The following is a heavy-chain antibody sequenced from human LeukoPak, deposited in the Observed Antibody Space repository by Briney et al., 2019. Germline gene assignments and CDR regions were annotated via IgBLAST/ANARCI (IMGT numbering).Heavy chain of an antibody. V-gene: IGHV3-7*01. CDR2: IREDGSQK. Sequence: GGSLRLSCAASGFTFSSYAMHWVRQAPGKGLEWVASIREDGSQKSAVDSVRGRFTIARDNAKNSVYLQMDSLRAEDTAVYYCARGPTNGQAFDYWGQGTLVSVSS. CDR1: GFTFSSYA. J-gene: IGHJ4*02. CDR3: ARGPTNGQAFDY. D-gene: IGHD2-8*01.